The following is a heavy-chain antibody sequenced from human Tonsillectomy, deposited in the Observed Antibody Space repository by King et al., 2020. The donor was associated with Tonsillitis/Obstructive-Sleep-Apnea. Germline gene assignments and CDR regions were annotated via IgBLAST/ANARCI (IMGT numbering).Heavy chain of an antibody. J-gene: IGHJ6*03. D-gene: IGHD6-13*01. Sequence: HVQLVESGGGLVKPGGSLRLSCAASGFTFSDYYMSWIRQAPGKGLEWVSYISSSGNTIYYADSVKGRFTISRDNAKNSLYLQMNSLRAEDTAVYYCARHRDSSTWYQSYYYYMDVWGKGTTVTVSS. V-gene: IGHV3-11*01. CDR3: ARHRDSSTWYQSYYYYMDV. CDR2: ISSSGNTI. CDR1: GFTFSDYY.